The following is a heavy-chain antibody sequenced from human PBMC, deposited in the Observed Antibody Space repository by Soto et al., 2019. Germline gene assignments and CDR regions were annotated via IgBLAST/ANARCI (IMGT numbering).Heavy chain of an antibody. CDR3: AKERKSYFGRDYFDY. CDR1: GFTFRNNV. CDR2: ITGSGRDT. Sequence: GGSLRLSCAASGFTFRNNVLSWVRQAPGKGLDWVSGITGSGRDTYYADSVKGRFTISRDNSKNMVFLQMNSLRAEDTAVYYCAKERKSYFGRDYFDYWGQGTLVTVSS. D-gene: IGHD2-21*01. J-gene: IGHJ4*02. V-gene: IGHV3-23*01.